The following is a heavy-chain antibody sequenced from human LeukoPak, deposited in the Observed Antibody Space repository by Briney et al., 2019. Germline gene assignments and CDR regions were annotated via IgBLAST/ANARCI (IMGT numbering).Heavy chain of an antibody. Sequence: GGSLRLSCEASGFTFSAYAMTWVRQAPGKGLEWVSDISAEADSINYADSVKGRFTISRDNAKNSLYLQMNSLRAEDTAVYYCARDQEALLWFGELLEGSFDYWGQGTLVTVSS. CDR3: ARDQEALLWFGELLEGSFDY. D-gene: IGHD3-10*01. V-gene: IGHV3-23*01. CDR2: ISAEADSI. J-gene: IGHJ4*02. CDR1: GFTFSAYA.